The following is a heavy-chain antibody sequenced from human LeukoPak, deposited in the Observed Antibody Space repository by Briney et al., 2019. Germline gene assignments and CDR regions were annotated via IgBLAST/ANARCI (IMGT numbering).Heavy chain of an antibody. CDR2: IYYSGNT. V-gene: IGHV4-59*08. CDR1: GGSISSSYY. CDR3: ARLGAPAAFDY. D-gene: IGHD3-16*01. J-gene: IGHJ4*02. Sequence: SETLSLTCAVSGGSISSSYYWSWIRQPPGKGLEWIGYIYYSGNTNNNPSLKSRVTISIDTSKNQFSLKLSSVTAADTALYYCARLGAPAAFDYWGQGTLVTVSS.